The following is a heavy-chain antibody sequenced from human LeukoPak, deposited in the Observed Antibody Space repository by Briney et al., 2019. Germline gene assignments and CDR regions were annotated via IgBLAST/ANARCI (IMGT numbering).Heavy chain of an antibody. CDR1: GFTFSSYA. D-gene: IGHD3-22*01. J-gene: IGHJ4*02. CDR2: ISYDGSNK. CDR3: ARGSHYYDSSGYLDY. V-gene: IGHV3-30-3*01. Sequence: PGRSLRLSCAASGFTFSSYAMHWVRQAPGKGLEWVAVISYDGSNKYYADSVKGRFTISRDNSKNTLYLQMNSLRAEDTAVYYCARGSHYYDSSGYLDYWGQGTLVTVSS.